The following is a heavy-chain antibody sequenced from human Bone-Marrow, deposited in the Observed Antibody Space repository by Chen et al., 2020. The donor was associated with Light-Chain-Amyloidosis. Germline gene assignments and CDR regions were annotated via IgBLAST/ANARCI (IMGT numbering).Heavy chain of an antibody. J-gene: IGHJ3*02. Sequence: EVQLVESGGGLLQRGGSLRLSCAASGFALSSYAMSWVRQGPGKGLGWVSTICGSGGSRYSGASVKGRLTISRDNSKNALFLQVNSLRAEDTAVYYCAKDISYDDILPGYPADAFDIWGQGTMVTVSS. V-gene: IGHV3-23*04. CDR2: ICGSGGSR. D-gene: IGHD3-9*01. CDR1: GFALSSYA. CDR3: AKDISYDDILPGYPADAFDI.